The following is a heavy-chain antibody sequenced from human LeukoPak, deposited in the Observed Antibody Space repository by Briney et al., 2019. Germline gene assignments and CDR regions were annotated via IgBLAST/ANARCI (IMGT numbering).Heavy chain of an antibody. V-gene: IGHV1-18*01. CDR2: ISAYNGNT. CDR1: GYTFTSYG. J-gene: IGHJ6*02. D-gene: IGHD1-26*01. Sequence: ASVKVSCKASGYTFTSYGISWVRQAPGQGLEWMGWISAYNGNTNYAQKLQARVTMTTDTSTSTAYMELRSLRSDDTAVYYCARDSRYSGSYYYGMDVWGQGTTVTVSS. CDR3: ARDSRYSGSYYYGMDV.